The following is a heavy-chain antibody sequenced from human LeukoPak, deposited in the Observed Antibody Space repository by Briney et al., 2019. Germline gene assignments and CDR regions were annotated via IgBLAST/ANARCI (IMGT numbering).Heavy chain of an antibody. D-gene: IGHD3-10*01. CDR1: GFTFSSYA. CDR2: ISYDGSNK. J-gene: IGHJ4*02. Sequence: GRSLRLSCAASGFTFSSYAMHWVRQAPGKGLEWVAVISYDGSNKYYADSVKGRFTISRDNSKNTLYLQMNSLRAEDTAVYYCARDAGHYFDYWGRGTLVTISS. V-gene: IGHV3-30-3*01. CDR3: ARDAGHYFDY.